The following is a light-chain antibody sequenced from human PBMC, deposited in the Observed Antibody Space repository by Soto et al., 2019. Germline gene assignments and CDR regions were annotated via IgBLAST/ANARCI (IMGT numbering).Light chain of an antibody. CDR3: CSYAGIRGAV. V-gene: IGLV2-23*01. Sequence: QSVLTQPASVSGSPGQSITISCTGTSSDVGSYNLVSWYQQHPGKAPKLMIYEGSKRPSGVSNRFSGSKSGNTASLTISGLQAEDEADYYCCSYAGIRGAVFGGGTQLTVL. CDR2: EGS. CDR1: SSDVGSYNL. J-gene: IGLJ7*01.